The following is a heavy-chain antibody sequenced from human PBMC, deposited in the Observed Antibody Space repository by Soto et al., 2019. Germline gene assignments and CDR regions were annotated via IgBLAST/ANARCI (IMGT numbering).Heavy chain of an antibody. Sequence: QVQLQESGPGLVKPSETLSLTCTVSGGSISSYYWSWIRQPPGKGLEWIGYIYYSGSTNYNPSLKSRVTISVDTSKNQFSLKLSSVTAADTAVYYCARVRVGATGYFDYWGQGTLVTVS. CDR1: GGSISSYY. J-gene: IGHJ4*02. V-gene: IGHV4-59*01. CDR2: IYYSGST. D-gene: IGHD1-26*01. CDR3: ARVRVGATGYFDY.